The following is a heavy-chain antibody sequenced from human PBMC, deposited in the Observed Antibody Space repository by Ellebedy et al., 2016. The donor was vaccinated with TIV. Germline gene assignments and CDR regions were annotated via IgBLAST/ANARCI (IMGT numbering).Heavy chain of an antibody. CDR1: GGTFSSYA. CDR3: ARPCHELGGPIVGLCY. CDR2: IIPIFGTA. Sequence: SVKVSXXASGGTFSSYAISWVRQAPGQGLEWMGGIIPIFGTANYAQKFQGRVTITADESTSTAYMELRSLRSDDTAVYYCARPCHELGGPIVGLCYWGQGTLVTVSS. V-gene: IGHV1-69*13. J-gene: IGHJ4*02. D-gene: IGHD2/OR15-2a*01.